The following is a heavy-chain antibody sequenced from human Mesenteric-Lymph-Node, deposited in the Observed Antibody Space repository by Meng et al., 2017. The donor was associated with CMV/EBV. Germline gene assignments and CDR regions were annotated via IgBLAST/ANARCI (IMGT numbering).Heavy chain of an antibody. V-gene: IGHV3-23*01. CDR2: ISGNGYST. CDR1: GFTFSSYA. CDR3: ASSQSPSTVTTFDY. Sequence: GGSLRLSCAASGFTFSSYAMNWVRQAPGKGLEWVSVISGNGYSTYYADSVKGRFTVSRDNSKYTLYLQMNSLRVEDTAVYYCASSQSPSTVTTFDYWGQGTLVTVSS. D-gene: IGHD4-17*01. J-gene: IGHJ4*02.